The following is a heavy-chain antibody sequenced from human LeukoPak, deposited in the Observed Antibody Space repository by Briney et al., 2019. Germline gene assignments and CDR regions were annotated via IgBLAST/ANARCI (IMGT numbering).Heavy chain of an antibody. CDR2: IKKDGSEK. V-gene: IGHV3-7*03. D-gene: IGHD2-15*01. CDR1: GLSFSTFW. J-gene: IGHJ3*02. Sequence: PGGSLRLSCVASGLSFSTFWMNWVRQTPGKGLEWVAIIKKDGSEKLYVDSVRGRFTISRDNAKNSLYLHMNSLRAEDTAVYYCAKDYCSGSSCYSDAFDIWGQGTMVTVSS. CDR3: AKDYCSGSSCYSDAFDI.